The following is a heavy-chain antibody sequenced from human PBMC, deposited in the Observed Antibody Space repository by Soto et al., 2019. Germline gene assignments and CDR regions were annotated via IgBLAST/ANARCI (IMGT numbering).Heavy chain of an antibody. CDR2: ARHIGNP. CDR3: ARPKSASSEGHQYEI. CDR1: GGSFNGHC. Sequence: SETLSLTCTVSGGSFNGHCWGLVRHPPGKGLERIGKARHIGNPTSHQSLRMRVTLSLDPSKNQISLALTSVTAADTAVYYCARPKSASSEGHQYEIWGKGTLIP. D-gene: IGHD1-26*01. J-gene: IGHJ1*01. V-gene: IGHV4-34*01.